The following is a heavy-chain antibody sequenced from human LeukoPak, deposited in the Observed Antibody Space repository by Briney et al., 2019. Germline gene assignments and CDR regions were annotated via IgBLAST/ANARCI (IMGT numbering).Heavy chain of an antibody. J-gene: IGHJ4*02. V-gene: IGHV4-34*01. Sequence: ASETLSLTCAVYGGSFSGYYWSWIRQPPGKGLEWIGEINHSGSTNYNPSLKSRVTISVDTSKNQFSLKLSSVTAADTAVYYCARDYSNFFDYWGQGTLVTVSS. D-gene: IGHD4-11*01. CDR1: GGSFSGYY. CDR3: ARDYSNFFDY. CDR2: INHSGST.